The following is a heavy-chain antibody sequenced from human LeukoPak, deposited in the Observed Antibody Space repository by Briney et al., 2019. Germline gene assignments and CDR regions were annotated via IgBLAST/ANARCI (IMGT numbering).Heavy chain of an antibody. CDR2: ISGSGGST. V-gene: IGHV3-23*01. Sequence: GGSLRLSCAASGFTFSSYAMSWVRQAPGKGLECVSAISGSGGSTYYADSVKGRFTISRDNSKNTLYLQMNRLRAEDRAVCYCAKAYDFWSGIEYWGQGPLVSVSS. J-gene: IGHJ4*02. D-gene: IGHD3-3*01. CDR3: AKAYDFWSGIEY. CDR1: GFTFSSYA.